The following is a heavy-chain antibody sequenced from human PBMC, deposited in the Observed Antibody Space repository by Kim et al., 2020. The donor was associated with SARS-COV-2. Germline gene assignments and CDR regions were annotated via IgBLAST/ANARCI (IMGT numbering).Heavy chain of an antibody. CDR3: ASLSALEREVFDY. V-gene: IGHV3-21*01. D-gene: IGHD1-1*01. J-gene: IGHJ4*02. Sequence: YADSVEDRCTISRDNAKTSLYLQINSLRAEETAVYYCASLSALEREVFDYWGQGTLVTVSS.